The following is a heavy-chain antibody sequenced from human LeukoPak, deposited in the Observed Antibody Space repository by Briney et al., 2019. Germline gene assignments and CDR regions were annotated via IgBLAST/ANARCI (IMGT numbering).Heavy chain of an antibody. CDR3: ARRGRIVVVPAADAFDI. Sequence: ASVKVSCKASGYTFTGYYMHWVRQAPGQGLEWMGWINPDSGGTNYAQKFQGRVTMTRDTSISTAYMELSRLRSDDTAVYYCARRGRIVVVPAADAFDIWGQGTMVTVSS. CDR1: GYTFTGYY. CDR2: INPDSGGT. V-gene: IGHV1-2*02. J-gene: IGHJ3*02. D-gene: IGHD2-2*01.